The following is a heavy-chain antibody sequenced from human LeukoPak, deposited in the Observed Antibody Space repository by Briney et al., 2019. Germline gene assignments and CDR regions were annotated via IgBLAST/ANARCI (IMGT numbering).Heavy chain of an antibody. Sequence: GRSLRLSCAASGFTFSSYGMHWVRQAPGKGLEWVAVIWYDGSNKYYADSVKGRLTISRDNSKNTLYLQMNSLRAEDTAVYYCAKDLNGSGFGYWGQGTLVTVSS. CDR2: IWYDGSNK. CDR1: GFTFSSYG. CDR3: AKDLNGSGFGY. V-gene: IGHV3-33*06. J-gene: IGHJ4*02. D-gene: IGHD6-19*01.